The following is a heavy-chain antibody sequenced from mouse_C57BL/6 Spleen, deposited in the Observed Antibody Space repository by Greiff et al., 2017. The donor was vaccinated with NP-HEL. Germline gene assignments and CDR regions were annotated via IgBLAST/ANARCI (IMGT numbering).Heavy chain of an antibody. CDR2: ISDGGSYT. V-gene: IGHV5-4*01. D-gene: IGHD2-13*01. CDR3: AREGVYYGDFAY. J-gene: IGHJ3*01. CDR1: GFTFSSYA. Sequence: EVKLVESGGGLVKPGGSLKLSCAASGFTFSSYAMSWVRQTPEKRLEWVATISDGGSYTYYPDNVKGRFTISRDNAKNNLYLQISHLKSEDTAMYYCAREGVYYGDFAYWGQGTLVTVSA.